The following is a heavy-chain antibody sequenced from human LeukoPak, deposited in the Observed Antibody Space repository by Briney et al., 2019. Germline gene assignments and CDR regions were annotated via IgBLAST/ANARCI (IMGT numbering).Heavy chain of an antibody. V-gene: IGHV3-33*01. J-gene: IGHJ4*02. CDR3: ARDITGDPPPYHFDY. CDR1: GFTFSNYG. Sequence: GGSLRLSCAASGFTFSNYGLHWVRQAPGKGLEWLAVMWFDGSHKYYADSVKGRFTISRDNSKSMLYLQMNSLRAEDTAVYYCARDITGDPPPYHFDYWGQGTLVTVSS. CDR2: MWFDGSHK. D-gene: IGHD7-27*01.